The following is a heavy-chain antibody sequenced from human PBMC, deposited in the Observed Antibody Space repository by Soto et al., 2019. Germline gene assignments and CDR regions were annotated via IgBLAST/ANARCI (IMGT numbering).Heavy chain of an antibody. V-gene: IGHV1-3*01. CDR3: ATLHDYGDTYYYYYYMDV. Sequence: ASVKVSCKASGYTFTSYAMHWVRQAPGQRLEWMGWINAGNGNTKYSQKFQGRVTITRDTSASTAYMELSSLRSEDTAVYYCATLHDYGDTYYYYYYMDVWGNGTTVTVSS. CDR2: INAGNGNT. D-gene: IGHD4-17*01. J-gene: IGHJ6*03. CDR1: GYTFTSYA.